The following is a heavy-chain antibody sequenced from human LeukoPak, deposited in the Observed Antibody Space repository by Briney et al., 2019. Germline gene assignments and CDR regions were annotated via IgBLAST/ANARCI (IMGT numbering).Heavy chain of an antibody. CDR1: GYTFTDYY. CDR3: ARDPGSGSSNWFDP. D-gene: IGHD3-10*01. CDR2: INPNSGGT. Sequence: ASVKVSCTASGYTFTDYYIHWLRQAPGQGLEWMGWINPNSGGTNYAQHFQGRVTMTRDTSISTAYMELGTLRSADTAMYYCARDPGSGSSNWFDPWGQGTLVTVSS. J-gene: IGHJ5*02. V-gene: IGHV1-2*02.